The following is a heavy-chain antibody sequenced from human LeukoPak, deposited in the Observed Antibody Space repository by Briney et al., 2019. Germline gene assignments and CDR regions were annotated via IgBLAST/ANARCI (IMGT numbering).Heavy chain of an antibody. J-gene: IGHJ4*02. Sequence: GGSQTLLCAASGFTFSNYAMSWVRQAPGKGLEWVSAISSSGGSTYYADSVKGRFTISRDNSKNTLYLQMNSLRAEDTAVYYCVQFRPGYFHLEYWGQGTQVTVSS. D-gene: IGHD3-9*01. CDR1: GFTFSNYA. CDR2: ISSSGGST. V-gene: IGHV3-23*01. CDR3: VQFRPGYFHLEY.